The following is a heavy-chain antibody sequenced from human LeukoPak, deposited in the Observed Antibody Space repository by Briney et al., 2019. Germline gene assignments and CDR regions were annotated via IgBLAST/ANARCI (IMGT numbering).Heavy chain of an antibody. J-gene: IGHJ4*02. CDR1: GGTFSSYA. Sequence: ASVKVSCKASGGTFSSYAISWVRQAPGQGLEWMGGIIPIFGTANYAQKFQGRVTITADESTSTAYMELSSLRSEDTAVYYCARSVGTYSSGWYGDGFDYWGKGTLVTFSS. CDR3: ARSVGTYSSGWYGDGFDY. D-gene: IGHD6-19*01. V-gene: IGHV1-69*01. CDR2: IIPIFGTA.